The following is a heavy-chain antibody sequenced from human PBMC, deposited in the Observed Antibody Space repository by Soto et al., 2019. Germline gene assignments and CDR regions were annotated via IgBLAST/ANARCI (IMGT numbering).Heavy chain of an antibody. Sequence: QLQLQESGPGLVKPSETLSLTCTVSGGSISSSSYYWGWIRQPPGKGLEWIGSIYYSGSTYYNPPLKSRVTISVDTSKNQFSLKLSSVTAADTAVYYCASPRAPAYYYGMDVWGQGTTVTVSS. J-gene: IGHJ6*02. V-gene: IGHV4-39*01. D-gene: IGHD1-26*01. CDR1: GGSISSSSYY. CDR2: IYYSGST. CDR3: ASPRAPAYYYGMDV.